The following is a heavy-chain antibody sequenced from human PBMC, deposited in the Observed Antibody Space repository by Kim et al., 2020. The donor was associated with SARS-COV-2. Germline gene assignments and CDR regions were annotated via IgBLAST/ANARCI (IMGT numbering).Heavy chain of an antibody. CDR2: IIPIFGTA. D-gene: IGHD2-2*01. Sequence: SVKVSCKASGGTFSSYAISWVRQAPGQGLEWMGGIIPIFGTANYAQKFQGTVTITADESTSTAYMELSSLRSEDTAVYYCARSIVEDCSSTSCYVSYGMDVWGQGTTVTVSS. V-gene: IGHV1-69*13. CDR3: ARSIVEDCSSTSCYVSYGMDV. J-gene: IGHJ6*02. CDR1: GGTFSSYA.